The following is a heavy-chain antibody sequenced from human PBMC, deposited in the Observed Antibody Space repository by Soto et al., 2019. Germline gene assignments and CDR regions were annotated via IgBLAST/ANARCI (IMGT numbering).Heavy chain of an antibody. J-gene: IGHJ3*01. CDR1: GDSISNSRW. CDR3: AYSTGWYRHDV. V-gene: IGHV4-4*02. D-gene: IGHD6-19*01. Sequence: QVQLQESGPGLVKPSGTLSLTCAVSGDSISNSRWWTWVRQPPGKGREWIGDIFHSGDTNYNPSLKSRVFISVDKSQNQFSLKVSSVTAAETAVYYCAYSTGWYRHDVWGQGTLVTVSS. CDR2: IFHSGDT.